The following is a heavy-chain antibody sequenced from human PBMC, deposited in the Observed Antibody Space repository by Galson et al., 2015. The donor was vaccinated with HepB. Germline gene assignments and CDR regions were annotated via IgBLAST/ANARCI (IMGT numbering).Heavy chain of an antibody. J-gene: IGHJ4*02. V-gene: IGHV4-39*01. D-gene: IGHD4-17*01. CDR1: GGSISSSSYY. Sequence: ETLSLTCTVSGGSISSSSYYWGWIRQPPGKGLEWIGNIYYSGSTYYNPSLKSRVTISVDTSKNQFSLKLNSVTAADTAVYYCARVGRITVATDYWGQGTLVTVSS. CDR3: ARVGRITVATDY. CDR2: IYYSGST.